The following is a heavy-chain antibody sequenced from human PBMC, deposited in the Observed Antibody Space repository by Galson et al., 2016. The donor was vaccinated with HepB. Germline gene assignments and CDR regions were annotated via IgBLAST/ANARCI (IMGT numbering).Heavy chain of an antibody. CDR1: GYTFTNYV. CDR3: TRAYGGYPVALDY. D-gene: IGHD5-12*01. Sequence: SVKVSCKASGYTFTNYVLNWVRKAPGQGLEWMGWISAYNGDTNYAQKFQGRVTMTTDTSTSTVYMDLSSLRSDDTAVYYCTRAYGGYPVALDYWGQGTLVTVSS. V-gene: IGHV1-18*04. CDR2: ISAYNGDT. J-gene: IGHJ4*02.